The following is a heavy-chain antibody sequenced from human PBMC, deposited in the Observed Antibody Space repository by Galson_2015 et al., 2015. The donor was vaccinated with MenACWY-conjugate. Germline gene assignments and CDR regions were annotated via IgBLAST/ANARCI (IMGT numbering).Heavy chain of an antibody. CDR3: AKSRGASFYFDS. J-gene: IGHJ4*02. Sequence: RINPGGSSTTYADSVKDRFTISRDNAKNTLYLQMNSLRPEDTAVFYCAKSRGASFYFDSWGQGTLVTVSS. V-gene: IGHV3-74*01. CDR2: INPGGSST. D-gene: IGHD1-26*01.